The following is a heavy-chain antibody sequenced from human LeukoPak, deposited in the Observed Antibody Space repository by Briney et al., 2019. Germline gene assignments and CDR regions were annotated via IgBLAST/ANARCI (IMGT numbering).Heavy chain of an antibody. J-gene: IGHJ4*02. Sequence: PGGSLRLSCAASGVTFSSHNMNWVREAPGKGVEWVSSISYTGTYIYYADSVKGGFTISRDNAQNSLYLQMNTLRAEDTAIYYCVRDRGTYRPIDYWGQGTLVTVSS. D-gene: IGHD1-26*01. V-gene: IGHV3-21*04. CDR3: VRDRGTYRPIDY. CDR2: ISYTGTYI. CDR1: GVTFSSHN.